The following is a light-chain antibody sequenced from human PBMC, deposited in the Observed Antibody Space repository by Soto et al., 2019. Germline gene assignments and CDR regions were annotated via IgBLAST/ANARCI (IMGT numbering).Light chain of an antibody. Sequence: DIQMTQSPSTLSATAGDRVTITCRASQSISSWLAWYQHKPGKAPKLLRYDASNLDSGVASRFSGSGSGTEYSLTIRNLQPDDCATYYCRQYENYWTFGQGTRVEIK. CDR2: DAS. J-gene: IGKJ1*01. CDR3: RQYENYWT. CDR1: QSISSW. V-gene: IGKV1-5*01.